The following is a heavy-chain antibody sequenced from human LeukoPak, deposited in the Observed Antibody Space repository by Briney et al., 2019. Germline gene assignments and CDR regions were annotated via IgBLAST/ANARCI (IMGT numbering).Heavy chain of an antibody. CDR1: GFTFSSYG. D-gene: IGHD1-26*01. CDR2: IRYDGSNK. CDR3: AKSKAKVVGATELSAFDI. V-gene: IGHV3-30*02. J-gene: IGHJ3*02. Sequence: GGSLRLSCAASGFTFSSYGMQWVRQAPGKGLEWVAFIRYDGSNKYYADSVKGRFTISRDNSKNTLYLQMNSLRAEDTAVYYCAKSKAKVVGATELSAFDIWGQGIMVTVSS.